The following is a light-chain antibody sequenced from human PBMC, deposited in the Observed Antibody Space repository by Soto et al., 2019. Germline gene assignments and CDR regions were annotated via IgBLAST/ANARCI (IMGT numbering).Light chain of an antibody. CDR2: DNN. Sequence: QSVLTQPPSVSAAPGQKVTISCSGSSSNIGNNYVSWYQPLPGTAPKLLIYDNNKRPSGIPDRFSGSKSVTSATLGITGLQTGDEADYYCGTWDYRLSAVVFVGGTKLTVL. CDR1: SSNIGNNY. V-gene: IGLV1-51*01. CDR3: GTWDYRLSAVV. J-gene: IGLJ2*01.